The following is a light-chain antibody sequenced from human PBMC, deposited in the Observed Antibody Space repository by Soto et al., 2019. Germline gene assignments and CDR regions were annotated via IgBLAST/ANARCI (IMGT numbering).Light chain of an antibody. CDR2: DAS. Sequence: EVVMTQSPATLSVSPGERATLSCRASESVSRNLAWYQQKPGQAPRLLIYDASTRATGIPDRFSGSGSGTDFTLTISRLEPEDFAVYYCQQYSSLPLTFGGGTKVDIK. CDR1: ESVSRN. V-gene: IGKV3-20*01. J-gene: IGKJ4*01. CDR3: QQYSSLPLT.